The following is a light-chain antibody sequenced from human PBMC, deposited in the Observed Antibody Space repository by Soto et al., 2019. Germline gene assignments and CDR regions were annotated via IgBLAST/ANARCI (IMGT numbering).Light chain of an antibody. J-gene: IGKJ4*01. CDR1: QSVHTF. CDR2: GAS. V-gene: IGKV3-20*01. Sequence: EIVLTQSPDTLSLSPGEGASLSCRASQSVHTFLAWYQQKPGQAPRLLIYGASSRATGIPDRFSGSGYGTDFTLTISRLEPEDFAVYYCQQYGSSRLTFGGGTKVDNK. CDR3: QQYGSSRLT.